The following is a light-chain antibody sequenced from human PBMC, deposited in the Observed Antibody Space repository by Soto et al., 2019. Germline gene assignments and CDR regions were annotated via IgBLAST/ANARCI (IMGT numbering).Light chain of an antibody. J-gene: IGKJ5*01. CDR2: GAS. CDR3: QQYGSSPPIT. V-gene: IGKV3-20*01. Sequence: EIVLTQSPGTLSLSPGERATLSCRASQSVSSSYLAWYQQKPGQAPRLLIYGASSRATGFPDRFSGSGSGTDFTITISRLEPEDFAVDYCQQYGSSPPITFGQGTRLEIK. CDR1: QSVSSSY.